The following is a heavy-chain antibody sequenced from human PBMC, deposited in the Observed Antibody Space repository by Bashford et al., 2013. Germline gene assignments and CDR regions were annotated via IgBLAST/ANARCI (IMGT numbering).Heavy chain of an antibody. CDR2: ISVGGGST. CDR3: AKGGDYVFYGMDV. CDR1: GFTFSSCA. J-gene: IGHJ6*02. V-gene: IGHV3-23*01. D-gene: IGHD3-16*01. Sequence: GGSLRLSCAASGFTFSSCAMSWVRRAPGKGAKSGVSSISVGGGSTHYADSVKGRFTISRDNSKNTLYLQMNSLRGEDTAVYYCAKGGDYVFYGMDVWGQGTTVTVSS.